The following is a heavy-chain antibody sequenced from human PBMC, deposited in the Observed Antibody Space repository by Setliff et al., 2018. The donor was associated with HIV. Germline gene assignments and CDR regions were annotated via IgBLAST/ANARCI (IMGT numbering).Heavy chain of an antibody. D-gene: IGHD6-19*01. J-gene: IGHJ4*02. CDR2: ISWDGDIT. CDR3: ARDINSKSISVAFDN. CDR1: GFSFDDYT. V-gene: IGHV3-43*01. Sequence: LRLSCAASGFSFDDYTINWIRQTPGKGLEWVSLISWDGDITYYADSVKGRFTISRDNSENSLSLQMSSLRIEDSAFYYCARDINSKSISVAFDNWGPGTQVTVSS.